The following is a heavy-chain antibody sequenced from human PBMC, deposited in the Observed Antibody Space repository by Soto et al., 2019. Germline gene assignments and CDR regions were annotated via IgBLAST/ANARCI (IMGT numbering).Heavy chain of an antibody. J-gene: IGHJ5*02. CDR3: ARGGGTILAPLP. Sequence: QVQLVQSGAEVKKPGASVKVSCRASGYTFTDYFMHWVRQAPGQGLEWMGWINPNSGATKYAQKFQGRVTLSRDTSIRTAYMELSGLRSDDTAVYYCARGGGTILAPLPWGQGTLGTVSS. V-gene: IGHV1-2*02. D-gene: IGHD3-3*01. CDR2: INPNSGAT. CDR1: GYTFTDYF.